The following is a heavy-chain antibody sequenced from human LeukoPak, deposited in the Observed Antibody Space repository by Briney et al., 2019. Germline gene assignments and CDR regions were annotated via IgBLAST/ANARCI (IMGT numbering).Heavy chain of an antibody. V-gene: IGHV3-53*01. CDR2: IYSDNK. D-gene: IGHD4-23*01. CDR1: GFTFSSNS. Sequence: GGSLRLSCTVSGFTFSSNSMSWVRQAPGKGLEWVSFIYSDNKHYSYSVKGRFTISRDNSKNNLYLQMNSLRAEDTAVYYCARRAGGYSHPYDYWGQGTLVTVSS. J-gene: IGHJ4*02. CDR3: ARRAGGYSHPYDY.